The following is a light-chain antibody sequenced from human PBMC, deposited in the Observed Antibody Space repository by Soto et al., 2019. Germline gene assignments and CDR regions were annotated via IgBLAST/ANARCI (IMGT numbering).Light chain of an antibody. Sequence: EIVLTQSPGTLSLSPGEGATLSCRASQSVSSSYIAWYQQRPGQTPSLLIYGASTRATGIPDRFSGSGSGTPFTLTISRPEPGDFAVYYCQHFGGTTFTFGQGTRLEIK. V-gene: IGKV3-20*01. CDR2: GAS. J-gene: IGKJ5*01. CDR3: QHFGGTTFT. CDR1: QSVSSSY.